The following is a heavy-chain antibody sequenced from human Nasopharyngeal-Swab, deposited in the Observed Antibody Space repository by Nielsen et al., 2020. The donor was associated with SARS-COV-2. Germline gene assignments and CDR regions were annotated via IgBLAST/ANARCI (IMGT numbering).Heavy chain of an antibody. J-gene: IGHJ5*02. V-gene: IGHV4-39*01. CDR2: IYYSGST. CDR1: GGSISSSSYY. CDR3: ARHYCGGDCYSGWFDP. Sequence: SETLSLTCTVSGGSISSSSYYWGWIRQPPGKGLEWIGSIYYSGSTYYNPSLKSRVTISVDTSKNQFSLKLSSVTAADTAVYYCARHYCGGDCYSGWFDPWGQGTLVTVSS. D-gene: IGHD2-21*02.